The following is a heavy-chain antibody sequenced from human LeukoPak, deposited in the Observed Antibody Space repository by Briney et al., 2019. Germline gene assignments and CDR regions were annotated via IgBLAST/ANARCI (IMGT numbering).Heavy chain of an antibody. V-gene: IGHV1-2*02. J-gene: IGHJ4*02. CDR2: VSCSTGDT. Sequence: ASVKVSCKLSEYTFTGSFIHWVRQAPGQGLEWMGWVSCSTGDTKFAQRFQGRVTMTRDTSISTAYMELSRLRSDDTAVYYCARADPVDYWGQGTQVTVSS. CDR3: ARADPVDY. CDR1: EYTFTGSF.